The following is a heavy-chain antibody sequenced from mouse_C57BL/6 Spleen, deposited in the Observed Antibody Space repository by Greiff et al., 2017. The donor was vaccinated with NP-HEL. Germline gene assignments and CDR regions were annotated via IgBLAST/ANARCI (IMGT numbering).Heavy chain of an antibody. D-gene: IGHD1-1*01. CDR2: ISSGSSTI. J-gene: IGHJ2*01. CDR1: GFTFSDYG. Sequence: EVQVVESGGGLVKPGGSLKLSCAASGFTFSDYGMHWVRQAPEKGLEWVAYISSGSSTIYYADTVKGRFTISRDNAKNTLFLQMTSLRSEDTAMYYCARHYGVYFDYWGQGTTLTVSS. V-gene: IGHV5-17*01. CDR3: ARHYGVYFDY.